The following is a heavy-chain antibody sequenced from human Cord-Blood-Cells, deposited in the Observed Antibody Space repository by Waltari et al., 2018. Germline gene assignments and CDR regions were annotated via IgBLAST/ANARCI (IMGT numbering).Heavy chain of an antibody. D-gene: IGHD3-10*01. Sequence: QVQLQESGPGLVKPSETLSLTCTVSGYSISSGYCWGWIRQPPGKGLEWIGSIYHSGSTYYNPSLKSRVTISVDTSKNQFSLKLSSVTAADTAVYYCARDYYGSGSDAFDIWGQGTMVTVSS. CDR3: ARDYYGSGSDAFDI. CDR2: IYHSGST. CDR1: GYSISSGYC. V-gene: IGHV4-38-2*02. J-gene: IGHJ3*02.